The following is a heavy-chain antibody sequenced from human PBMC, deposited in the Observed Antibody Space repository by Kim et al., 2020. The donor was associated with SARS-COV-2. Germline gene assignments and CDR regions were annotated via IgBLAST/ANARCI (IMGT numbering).Heavy chain of an antibody. Sequence: SETLSLTCAVYGGSFSGYYWSWIRQPPGKGLEWIGEINHSGSTNYNPSLKSRVTISVDTSKNQFSLKLSSVTAADTAVYYCARGRSGGDGYNRFDYWGQGTLVTVSS. J-gene: IGHJ4*02. D-gene: IGHD5-12*01. CDR2: INHSGST. CDR3: ARGRSGGDGYNRFDY. CDR1: GGSFSGYY. V-gene: IGHV4-34*01.